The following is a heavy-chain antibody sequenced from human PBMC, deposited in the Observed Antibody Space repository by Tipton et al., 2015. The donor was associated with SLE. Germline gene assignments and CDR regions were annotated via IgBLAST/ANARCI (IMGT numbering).Heavy chain of an antibody. V-gene: IGHV4-59*01. CDR3: ARVAGGDGHKPLDY. Sequence: TLSLTCTVSGGSISSYYWSWIRQPPGKGLEWIGYIYYSGSTNYNPSLKSRVTISVDTSKNQFSLKLSSVTAADTAVYYCARVAGGDGHKPLDYWGQGTLVTVSS. D-gene: IGHD5-24*01. J-gene: IGHJ4*02. CDR1: GGSISSYY. CDR2: IYYSGST.